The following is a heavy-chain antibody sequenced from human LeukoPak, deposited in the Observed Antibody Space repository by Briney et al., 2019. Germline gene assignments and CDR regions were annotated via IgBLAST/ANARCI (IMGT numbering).Heavy chain of an antibody. CDR3: TRESGAFSPFGF. J-gene: IGHJ4*02. Sequence: SETLSHTCAVSGGSITTTNWWSWVRQPPGKGLEWIGEVHLNGATNYNPSLESRFSMSIDKSNNHLSLEVASVTAAGTAMYYCTRESGAFSPFGFWGQGTLVTVSS. CDR2: VHLNGAT. D-gene: IGHD1-26*01. V-gene: IGHV4-4*02. CDR1: GGSITTTNW.